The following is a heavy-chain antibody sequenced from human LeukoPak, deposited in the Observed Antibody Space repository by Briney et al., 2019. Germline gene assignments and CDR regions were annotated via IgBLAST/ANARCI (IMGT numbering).Heavy chain of an antibody. Sequence: SETLSLTCTVSGDSISPYYWNWIRQPAGKGLESIGRIFTSGTTNYNPSLKSRVTVSADTSKNQLSLKLSSVTAADTAVYYCARGSLYSSSWFDFWGQGTLVTVSS. D-gene: IGHD6-13*01. V-gene: IGHV4-4*07. CDR1: GDSISPYY. J-gene: IGHJ4*02. CDR3: ARGSLYSSSWFDF. CDR2: IFTSGTT.